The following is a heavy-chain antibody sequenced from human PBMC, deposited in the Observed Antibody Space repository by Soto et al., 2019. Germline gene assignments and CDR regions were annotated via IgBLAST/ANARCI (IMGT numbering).Heavy chain of an antibody. D-gene: IGHD2-8*02. CDR3: ARSTGGY. V-gene: IGHV3-64*01. Sequence: EVQLVASGGGLVQPGGSLRLSCAASGFTFSDYAMHWVRQAPGKGLEYVAAINSNGGGTYYATSVKGRFITSRDNSKNTLYLQMGSLRAEDMAEYYCARSTGGYWGQGTLVTVSS. J-gene: IGHJ4*02. CDR2: INSNGGGT. CDR1: GFTFSDYA.